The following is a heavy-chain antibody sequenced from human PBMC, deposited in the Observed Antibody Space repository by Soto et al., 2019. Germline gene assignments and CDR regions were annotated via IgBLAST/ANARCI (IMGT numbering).Heavy chain of an antibody. D-gene: IGHD5-12*01. J-gene: IGHJ5*02. V-gene: IGHV4-30-4*01. CDR2: IYYSGST. Sequence: SETLSLTCTVSGGSISSGDYYWSWIRQPPGKGLEWIGYIYYSGSTYYNPSLKSRVSISVDRSKNQFSLKLVSVTAADTAVYYCARTYSAYDKGYWFDPWGQGTLVTVSS. CDR3: ARTYSAYDKGYWFDP. CDR1: GGSISSGDYY.